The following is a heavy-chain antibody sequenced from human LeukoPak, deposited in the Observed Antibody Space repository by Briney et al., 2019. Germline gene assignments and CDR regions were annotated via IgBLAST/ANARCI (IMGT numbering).Heavy chain of an antibody. CDR2: IYYSGST. CDR1: GGSISSYY. CDR3: AREQQLEYYYYYYMDV. D-gene: IGHD6-13*01. J-gene: IGHJ6*03. V-gene: IGHV4-59*12. Sequence: SETLSLTCTVSGGSISSYYWSWIRQPPGKGLEWIGYIYYSGSTNYNPSLKSRVTISVDTSKNQFSLKLSSVTAADTAVYYCAREQQLEYYYYYYMDVWGKGTTVTVSS.